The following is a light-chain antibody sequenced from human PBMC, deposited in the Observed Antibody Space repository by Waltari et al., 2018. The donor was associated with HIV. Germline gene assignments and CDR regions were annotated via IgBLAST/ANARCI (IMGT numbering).Light chain of an antibody. J-gene: IGKJ1*01. CDR3: QQYDNLLRT. CDR2: DAS. CDR1: PDISNY. Sequence: DIQMTQSPSSLSASVGDRVTITCQASPDISNYLNWYQQTQGKAHKLLIYDASNLDTGVPSRFSGSGSGTDFTFTIISLQPEDIATYYCQQYDNLLRTFGQGTKVEIK. V-gene: IGKV1-33*01.